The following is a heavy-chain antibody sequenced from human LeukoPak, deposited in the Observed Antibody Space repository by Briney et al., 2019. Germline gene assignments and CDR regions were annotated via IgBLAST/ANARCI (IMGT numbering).Heavy chain of an antibody. CDR2: ISYDGTNK. V-gene: IGHV3-30*01. CDR1: GFTFSGYA. Sequence: GGSLRLSCAASGFTFSGYAMHWVRQAPGKELEWVAVISYDGTNKYSADSVKGRFTISRDNSKNTLYLQMNSLRAEDTAVYYCARLTGFSGFDYWGQGTLVTVSS. CDR3: ARLTGFSGFDY. J-gene: IGHJ4*02. D-gene: IGHD3-10*01.